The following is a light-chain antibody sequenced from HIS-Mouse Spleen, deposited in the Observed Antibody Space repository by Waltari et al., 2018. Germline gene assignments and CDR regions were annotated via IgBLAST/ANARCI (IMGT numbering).Light chain of an antibody. J-gene: IGKJ3*01. CDR1: QGISSY. V-gene: IGKV1-8*01. Sequence: IRMIQSPSSFSASTGDRVSLTCRASQGISSYLAWYQQKPGKAPKLLIYAASTLQSGVPSMFSGSGAGTDFTLTISCLQSEDFATYYCQQYYSYPFTFGPGTKVDIK. CDR3: QQYYSYPFT. CDR2: AAS.